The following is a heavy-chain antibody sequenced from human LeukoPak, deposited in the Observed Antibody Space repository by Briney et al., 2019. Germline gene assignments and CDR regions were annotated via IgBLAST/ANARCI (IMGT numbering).Heavy chain of an antibody. CDR3: ARARDGYNPLFDY. J-gene: IGHJ4*02. CDR1: GFTFSDYY. Sequence: GGSLRLSCAASGFTFSDYYMSWIRQAPGEGLEWVSYISSSGSTIYYADSVKGRFTISRDNAKNSLYLQMNSLRAEDTAVYYCARARDGYNPLFDYWGQGTLVTVSS. V-gene: IGHV3-11*01. D-gene: IGHD5-24*01. CDR2: ISSSGSTI.